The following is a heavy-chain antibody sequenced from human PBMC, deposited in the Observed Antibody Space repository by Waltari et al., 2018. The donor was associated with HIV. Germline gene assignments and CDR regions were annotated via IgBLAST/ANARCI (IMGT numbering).Heavy chain of an antibody. Sequence: QVQLVQSGAEVKKPGSSVEVSCKASGGAFSSYAISWVRQAPGQGRAWMGQIIPICGTGNYAQKFQGRVTITADESTITAYMGLSSLRSEDTAVYYCARNRREGATKRQAFDIWGQGTMVTVSS. J-gene: IGHJ3*02. CDR2: IIPICGTG. D-gene: IGHD1-26*01. CDR3: ARNRREGATKRQAFDI. CDR1: GGAFSSYA. V-gene: IGHV1-69*12.